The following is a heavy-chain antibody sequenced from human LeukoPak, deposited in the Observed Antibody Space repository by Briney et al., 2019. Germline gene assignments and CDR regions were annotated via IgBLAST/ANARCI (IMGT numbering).Heavy chain of an antibody. CDR1: GYTFTSYA. D-gene: IGHD6-13*01. Sequence: ASVKVSCKASGYTFTSYAMNWVQQAPGQGLEWMGWINTNTGNPTYAQGFTGRFVFSLDTSVSTAYLQISSLKAEDTAVYYCAREGYSSSWYEEDWFDPWGQGTLVTVSS. V-gene: IGHV7-4-1*02. J-gene: IGHJ5*02. CDR2: INTNTGNP. CDR3: AREGYSSSWYEEDWFDP.